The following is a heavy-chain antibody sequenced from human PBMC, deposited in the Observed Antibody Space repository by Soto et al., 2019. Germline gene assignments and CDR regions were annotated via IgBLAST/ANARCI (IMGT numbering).Heavy chain of an antibody. D-gene: IGHD3-22*01. CDR1: GYTFTSYG. V-gene: IGHV1-18*01. CDR2: ISAYNGNT. CDR3: AREGYYDSSDYYYYYGMDV. J-gene: IGHJ6*02. Sequence: QVQLVQSGAEVKKPGASVKVSCKASGYTFTSYGINWVRQAPGQGLEWMGWISAYNGNTNYAQKLQGRVTMTTDTSTSTAYKELRSLRSDDTAVYYCAREGYYDSSDYYYYYGMDVWGQGTTVTVSS.